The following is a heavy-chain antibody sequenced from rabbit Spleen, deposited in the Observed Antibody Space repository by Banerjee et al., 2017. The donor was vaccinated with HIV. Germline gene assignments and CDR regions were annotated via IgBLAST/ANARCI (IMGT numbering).Heavy chain of an antibody. CDR2: IDSGSRDFA. D-gene: IGHD6-1*01. CDR1: GFDFSAYTF. J-gene: IGHJ4*01. Sequence: QSLEESGGDLVKPGASLTLTCTASGFDFSAYTFMCWVRQAPGKGLEWIACIDSGSRDFAYYASWAKGRFTISKTSSTTVTLQMTSLTAADTATYFCARGYSNGYNNYVNAFSLWGPGTLVTVS. V-gene: IGHV1S40*01. CDR3: ARGYSNGYNNYVNAFSL.